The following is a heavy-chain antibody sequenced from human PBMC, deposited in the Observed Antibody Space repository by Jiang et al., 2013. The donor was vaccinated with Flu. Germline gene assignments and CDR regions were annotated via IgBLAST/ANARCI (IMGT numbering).Heavy chain of an antibody. V-gene: IGHV1-2*04. CDR3: ARDYPYPIEAGTYYYGMDV. D-gene: IGHD5-24*01. CDR2: INPNSGGT. Sequence: GQGLEWMGWINPNSGGTNYAQKFQGWVTMTRDTSISTAYMELSRLRSDDTAVYYCARDYPYPIEAGTYYYGMDVWGQGTTVTVSS. J-gene: IGHJ6*02.